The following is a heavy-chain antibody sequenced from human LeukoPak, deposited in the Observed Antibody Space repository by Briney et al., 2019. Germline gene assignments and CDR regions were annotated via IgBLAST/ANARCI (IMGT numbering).Heavy chain of an antibody. J-gene: IGHJ4*02. CDR2: INTNTGNP. CDR1: GYTFTSYG. Sequence: ASVKVSCKASGYTFTSYGMNWVRQAPGQGLEWMGWINTNTGNPTYAQGFTGRFVFSLDTSVSTADLQIRSLKAEDTAVYYCARVLAMIRGAPFDYWGQGTLVTVSS. D-gene: IGHD3-10*01. V-gene: IGHV7-4-1*01. CDR3: ARVLAMIRGAPFDY.